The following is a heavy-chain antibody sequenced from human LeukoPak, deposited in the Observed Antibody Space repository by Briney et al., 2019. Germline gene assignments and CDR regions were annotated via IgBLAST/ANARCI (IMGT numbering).Heavy chain of an antibody. J-gene: IGHJ4*02. V-gene: IGHV1-8*01. CDR3: TRETSSRYFDY. CDR1: AYTFTSYD. CDR2: MNPNSGRT. Sequence: GASVKVSCEASAYTFTSYDINWVRQSTGQGLEWMGWMNPNSGRTGYAQNFQGRITITRNTSISTAYMELSSLRSEDTAVYYCTRETSSRYFDYWGQGTLVTVSS.